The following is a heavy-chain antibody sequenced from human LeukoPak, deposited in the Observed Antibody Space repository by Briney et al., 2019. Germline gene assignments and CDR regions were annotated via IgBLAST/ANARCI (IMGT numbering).Heavy chain of an antibody. J-gene: IGHJ3*02. CDR3: AKHSVLTGSGYAFDI. V-gene: IGHV4-59*08. D-gene: IGHD3-9*01. CDR2: IHYSGGT. CDR1: GGSISNYY. Sequence: SETLSLTRTVSGGSISNYYWSWIRQSPGKGLEWIGYIHYSGGTKYNPSLKSRVIISVDMSMNQFSLKLSSVTAADTAMYYCAKHSVLTGSGYAFDIWGQGTGVTVSS.